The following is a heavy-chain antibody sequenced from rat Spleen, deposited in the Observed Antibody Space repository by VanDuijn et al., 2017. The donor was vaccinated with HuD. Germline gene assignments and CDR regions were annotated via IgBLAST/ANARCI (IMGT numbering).Heavy chain of an antibody. Sequence: QVQLKESGPGLVQPSQTLSLTCTVSGFSLTNYHVHWVRQPPGKGLEWMGLMWNDGDTSYNSALKSRLSISRDTSRSQVFLKMNSLQTEDTAIFYCTRVPRDYDGTYTFDYWGQGVMVTVSS. CDR3: TRVPRDYDGTYTFDY. V-gene: IGHV2-32*01. CDR1: GFSLTNYH. J-gene: IGHJ2*01. D-gene: IGHD1-12*02. CDR2: MWNDGDT.